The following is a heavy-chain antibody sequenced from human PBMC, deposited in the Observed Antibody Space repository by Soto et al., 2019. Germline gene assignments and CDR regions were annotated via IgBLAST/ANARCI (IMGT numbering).Heavy chain of an antibody. V-gene: IGHV1-18*01. CDR2: ISAYNGNT. Sequence: ASVKVSCQASGYTYTSYGISWVRQAPGQGLEWMGWISAYNGNTNYAQKLQGRVTMTTDTSTSTAYMELRSLRSDDTAVYYCARGSLNLGYFDYWGQGTLVTVSS. D-gene: IGHD3-10*01. J-gene: IGHJ4*02. CDR3: ARGSLNLGYFDY. CDR1: GYTYTSYG.